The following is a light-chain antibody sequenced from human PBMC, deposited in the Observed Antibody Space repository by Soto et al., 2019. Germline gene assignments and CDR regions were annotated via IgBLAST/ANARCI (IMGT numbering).Light chain of an antibody. J-gene: IGLJ1*01. Sequence: QSALTQPRSVSGSPGQSVTISCTGTSSDVGGYNHVSWYQQHPGKAPKFIIYDVSKRPSGVPDRFSGSKSGNTASLTISGLQAEDEADYYCCSYAVTYYVFGTGTKLTVL. CDR2: DVS. CDR3: CSYAVTYYV. CDR1: SSDVGGYNH. V-gene: IGLV2-11*01.